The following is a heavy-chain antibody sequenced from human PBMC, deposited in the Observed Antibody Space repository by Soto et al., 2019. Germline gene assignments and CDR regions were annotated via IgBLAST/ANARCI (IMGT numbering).Heavy chain of an antibody. V-gene: IGHV3-23*01. D-gene: IGHD6-13*01. Sequence: GGSLRLSCAASGFTFSNYAMSWVRQAPGKGLEWVSVISGSGGNTYYADSAKGRFTISRDNSKKTLYLQMNSLRAEDTAVYYCAGGVAAAGTLTYSWFDPWGQGTLVTVSS. J-gene: IGHJ5*02. CDR3: AGGVAAAGTLTYSWFDP. CDR2: ISGSGGNT. CDR1: GFTFSNYA.